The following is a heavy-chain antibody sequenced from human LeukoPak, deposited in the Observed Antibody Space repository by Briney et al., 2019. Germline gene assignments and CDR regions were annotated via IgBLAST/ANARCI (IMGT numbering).Heavy chain of an antibody. V-gene: IGHV4-38-2*02. CDR2: IYHSGSP. CDR3: ARKGITMIVVAGGWFDP. CDR1: GYSINSAYY. Sequence: SETLSLTCTVSGYSINSAYYWGWIRQPPGKGLEWIGSIYHSGSPDYNPSLKSRVTISVDTSKNQFSLKLSSVTAADTAVYYCARKGITMIVVAGGWFDPWGQGTLVTVSS. D-gene: IGHD3-22*01. J-gene: IGHJ5*02.